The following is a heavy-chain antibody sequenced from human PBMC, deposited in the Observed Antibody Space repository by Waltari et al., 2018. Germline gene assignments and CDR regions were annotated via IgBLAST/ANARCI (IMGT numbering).Heavy chain of an antibody. D-gene: IGHD3-10*01. Sequence: EVQLVESGGGLVKPGGSLRLSCAASGFTFGYYSMNWVRRAPGKGLEWVSHINPSSSTIYYADSVKGRFTISRDNAKNSLYMQMNSLRAEDTAVYYCAREMEKGSGSRDVWGQGTTVTVSS. CDR3: AREMEKGSGSRDV. CDR1: GFTFGYYS. V-gene: IGHV3-48*01. CDR2: INPSSSTI. J-gene: IGHJ6*02.